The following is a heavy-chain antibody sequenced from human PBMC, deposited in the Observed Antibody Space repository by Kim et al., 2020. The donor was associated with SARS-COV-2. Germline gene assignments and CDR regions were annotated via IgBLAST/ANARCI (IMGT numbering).Heavy chain of an antibody. J-gene: IGHJ4*02. D-gene: IGHD3-10*01. Sequence: YADSVKRRCTISRDDAKSTLYLQMNSLRAEDTAVYFCARSKSEFPYFFDFWGQGSLVTVSS. V-gene: IGHV3-23*01. CDR3: ARSKSEFPYFFDF.